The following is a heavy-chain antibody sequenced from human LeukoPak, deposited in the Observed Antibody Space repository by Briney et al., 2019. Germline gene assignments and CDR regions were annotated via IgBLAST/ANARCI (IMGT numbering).Heavy chain of an antibody. CDR1: GASISDSY. CDR2: VYIRGPT. J-gene: IGHJ5*02. D-gene: IGHD7-27*01. Sequence: PSETLSLTCTVSGASISDSYWTWIRQPAGKGLEWIGRVYIRGPTKYNPSLRSRVTMSLDTSKNQFSLKLRSVTAADTALYYCAREIVPPTGDNWLDPWGQGTLVTVSS. V-gene: IGHV4-4*07. CDR3: AREIVPPTGDNWLDP.